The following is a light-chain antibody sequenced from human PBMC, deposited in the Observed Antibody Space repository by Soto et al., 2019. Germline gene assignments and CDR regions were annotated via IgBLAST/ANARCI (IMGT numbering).Light chain of an antibody. CDR1: QGISSY. CDR2: KSS. Sequence: IQLTQSPSSLSASVGDRVTITCRASQGISSYFAWYQQKPGKAPKLLIYKSSNLQSGVPSRFSGSGSGTEFTLTISILQPDDFATYYCQQYYSYSTFGQGTKVDIK. V-gene: IGKV1-5*03. CDR3: QQYYSYST. J-gene: IGKJ1*01.